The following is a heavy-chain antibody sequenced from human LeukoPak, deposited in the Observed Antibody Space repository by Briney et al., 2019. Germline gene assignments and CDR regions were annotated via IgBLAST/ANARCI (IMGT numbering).Heavy chain of an antibody. D-gene: IGHD6-13*01. CDR1: GFTFSSYG. V-gene: IGHV3-30*02. J-gene: IGHJ4*02. Sequence: GGSLRLSCAASGFTFSSYGIHWVRQAPGKGLKWVAFIRYDGSNKYYGDSVKGRFTISRDNSKSTVYLYMNSLRGDDTAVYYCAKDLRAAADGTYFDYWGRGTLVTVSS. CDR2: IRYDGSNK. CDR3: AKDLRAAADGTYFDY.